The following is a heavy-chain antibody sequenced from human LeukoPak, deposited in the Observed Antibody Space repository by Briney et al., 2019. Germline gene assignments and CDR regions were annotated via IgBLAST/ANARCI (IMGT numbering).Heavy chain of an antibody. Sequence: ASMKVSCKSSGFTFTDPYIHWVRQGPGQGLEWMGYIGPHSTFTSSPQEFQGRVTMTRDAFMSTAYMELTRLTSDDTAVYYCVREGEGPLSKDFDYWGQGTLVTVSS. J-gene: IGHJ4*02. V-gene: IGHV1-2*02. D-gene: IGHD2/OR15-2a*01. CDR3: VREGEGPLSKDFDY. CDR2: IGPHSTFT. CDR1: GFTFTDPY.